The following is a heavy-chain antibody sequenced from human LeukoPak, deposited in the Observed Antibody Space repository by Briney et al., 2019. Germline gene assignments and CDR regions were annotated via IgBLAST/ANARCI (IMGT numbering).Heavy chain of an antibody. CDR1: GGTFSSYA. D-gene: IGHD3-10*01. J-gene: IGHJ4*02. V-gene: IGHV1-18*01. CDR3: ARDRVMVRGVTDY. Sequence: APVKVSCKASGGTFSSYAISWVRQAPGQGLEWMGWISAYNGNTNYAQKLQGRVTMTTDTSTSTAYMELRSLRSDDTAVYYCARDRVMVRGVTDYWGQGTLVTVSS. CDR2: ISAYNGNT.